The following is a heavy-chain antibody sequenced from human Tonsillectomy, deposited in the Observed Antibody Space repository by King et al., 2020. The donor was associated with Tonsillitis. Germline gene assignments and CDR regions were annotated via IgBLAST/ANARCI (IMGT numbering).Heavy chain of an antibody. V-gene: IGHV1-2*02. Sequence: VQLVQSGTEVKKPGASVKVSCRTSGYTFIDYFIHWVRQAPGQGLEWMGWVNPHSGGTISAQNFQGRVTMTSDASISTAYLELSSLGSDDTAVYYCYPPSHSADNDHNSFNYWGQGTLVTVSS. CDR1: GYTFIDYF. CDR2: VNPHSGGT. J-gene: IGHJ4*02. D-gene: IGHD3-16*01. CDR3: YPPSHSADNDHNSFNY.